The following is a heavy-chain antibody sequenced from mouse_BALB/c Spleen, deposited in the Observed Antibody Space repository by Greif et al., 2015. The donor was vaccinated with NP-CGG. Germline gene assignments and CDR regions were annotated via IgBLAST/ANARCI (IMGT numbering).Heavy chain of an antibody. D-gene: IGHD2-4*01. CDR1: GFNIKDYY. CDR2: IDPENGDT. CDR3: NAYYDRSMDY. V-gene: IGHV14-4*02. J-gene: IGHJ4*01. Sequence: EVQLQQSGAELVRSGASVKLSCTASGFNIKDYYMHWVKQRPEQGLEWIGWIDPENGDTEYAPKFQGKATMTADTSSNTAYLQLSSLTSEDTAVYYCNAYYDRSMDYWGQGTSVTVSS.